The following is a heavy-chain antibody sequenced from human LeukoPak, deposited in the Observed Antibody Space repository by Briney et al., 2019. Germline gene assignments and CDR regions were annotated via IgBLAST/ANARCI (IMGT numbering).Heavy chain of an antibody. D-gene: IGHD3-22*01. CDR2: IKQDGSEK. CDR3: ARGSYDYYDSSGYYLY. J-gene: IGHJ4*02. CDR1: GFTFSSYW. V-gene: IGHV3-7*01. Sequence: GGSLRLSCAASGFTFSSYWMSWVRQAPGKGLEWVANIKQDGSEKYYMDSVKGRFTISRDNAKNSLYLQMNSLRAEDTAVYYCARGSYDYYDSSGYYLYWGQGTLVTVSS.